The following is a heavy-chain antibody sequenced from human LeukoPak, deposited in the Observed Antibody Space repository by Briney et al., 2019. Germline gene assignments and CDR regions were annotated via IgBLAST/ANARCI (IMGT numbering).Heavy chain of an antibody. CDR1: GFTFSSYA. Sequence: PGGSLRLSCAASGFTFSSYAMSWGRQAPGEGLEWVTAIIGSGGSTNYAASVKGRFTVSRDNSRNTLFLQMNSLRAEDTAVYYCAKDLKTSSSWYFDLWGRGTLVTVSS. D-gene: IGHD6-6*01. CDR2: IIGSGGST. J-gene: IGHJ2*01. CDR3: AKDLKTSSSWYFDL. V-gene: IGHV3-23*01.